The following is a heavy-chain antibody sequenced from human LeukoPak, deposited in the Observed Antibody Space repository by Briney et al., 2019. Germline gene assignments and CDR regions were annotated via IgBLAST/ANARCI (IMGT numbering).Heavy chain of an antibody. CDR1: GFTFSSYS. CDR2: ISSSSNFI. D-gene: IGHD4-17*01. Sequence: GGSLRLSCAASGFTFSSYSMNWVRQAPGKGLEWVSSISSSSNFIYYADSVKGRFTISRDNAKNSLYLQMNSLRTEDTAVYYCARAISDYDASDIWGQGTMVTVSS. CDR3: ARAISDYDASDI. J-gene: IGHJ3*02. V-gene: IGHV3-21*01.